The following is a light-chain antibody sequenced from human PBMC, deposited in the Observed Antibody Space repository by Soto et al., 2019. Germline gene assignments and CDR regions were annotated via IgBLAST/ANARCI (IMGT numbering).Light chain of an antibody. CDR2: DVT. CDR3: SSYTSSSTVV. V-gene: IGLV2-14*01. Sequence: QSALTQPASVSGSPGQSITISCTGTSSDIGAYNYVSWYQQHPGKAPKVMIYDVTDRPSGVSNRFSGSKSGYTASLTISGLQAEDEADYYCSSYTSSSTVVFGGGTNLPVL. CDR1: SSDIGAYNY. J-gene: IGLJ2*01.